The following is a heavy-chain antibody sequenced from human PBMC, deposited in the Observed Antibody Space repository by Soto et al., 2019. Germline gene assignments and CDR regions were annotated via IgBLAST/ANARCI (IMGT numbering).Heavy chain of an antibody. CDR2: ISSSGSTI. D-gene: IGHD3-3*01. J-gene: IGHJ4*02. CDR3: ARDLDFWSGYYDY. V-gene: IGHV3-48*03. CDR1: GFTFSSYE. Sequence: QLGGPLRLSCAASGFTFSSYEMNWVRQAPGKGLEWVSYISSSGSTIYYADSVKGRFTISRDNAKNSLYLQMNSLRAEDTAVYYCARDLDFWSGYYDYWGQGTLVTVSS.